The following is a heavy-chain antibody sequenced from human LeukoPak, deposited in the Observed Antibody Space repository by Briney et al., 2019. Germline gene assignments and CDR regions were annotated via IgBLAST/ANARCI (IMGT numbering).Heavy chain of an antibody. Sequence: GGSLRLSCAASGFTFDDYAMHWVRQAPGKGLEWVSGISWNSGSIGYADSVKGRSTISRDNAKNSLYLQMNSLRAEDTALYYCAKDSSGSGWYYFDYWGQGTLVTVSS. V-gene: IGHV3-9*01. CDR2: ISWNSGSI. CDR3: AKDSSGSGWYYFDY. CDR1: GFTFDDYA. J-gene: IGHJ4*02. D-gene: IGHD6-19*01.